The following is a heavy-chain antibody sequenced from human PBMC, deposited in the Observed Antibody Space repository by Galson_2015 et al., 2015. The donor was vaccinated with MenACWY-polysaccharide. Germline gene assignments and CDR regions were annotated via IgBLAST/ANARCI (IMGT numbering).Heavy chain of an antibody. J-gene: IGHJ5*02. CDR3: ARAARGLWFGEA. Sequence: TLSVTCTVSGASIGSGDDYYWTCIRQGPGKGLEWIGYIYYSGGTYYNPSLKRRVIISQDTSKNQFSLNLSSVTAADTAVYYCARAARGLWFGEAWGQGTLVTVSS. D-gene: IGHD3-10*01. CDR2: IYYSGGT. V-gene: IGHV4-31*03. CDR1: GASIGSGDDYY.